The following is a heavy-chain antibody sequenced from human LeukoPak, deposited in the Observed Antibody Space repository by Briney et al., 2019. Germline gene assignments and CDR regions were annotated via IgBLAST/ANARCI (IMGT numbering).Heavy chain of an antibody. CDR2: ITSSSTYI. Sequence: PGGSLRLSCAASGFTFSSYNMNWVRQAPGKGLEWVSSITSSSTYIYYADSVRGRFTISRDNAKNSLYLQMNSLRAEDTAVYYCAREVVGAYFDYWGQGTLVTVSS. CDR3: AREVVGAYFDY. CDR1: GFTFSSYN. D-gene: IGHD1-26*01. J-gene: IGHJ4*02. V-gene: IGHV3-21*01.